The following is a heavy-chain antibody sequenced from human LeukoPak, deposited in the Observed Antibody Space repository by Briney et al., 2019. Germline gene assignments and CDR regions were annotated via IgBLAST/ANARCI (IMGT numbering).Heavy chain of an antibody. D-gene: IGHD1-26*01. V-gene: IGHV3-30*02. Sequence: GGPLRLSCAASGFTFSSYGMHWVRQAPGKGLEWVAFIRYDGSNKYYADSVKGRFTISRDNSKNTLYLQMNSLRAEDTAVYYCVIWIVGATIVDYWGQGTLVTVSS. J-gene: IGHJ4*02. CDR3: VIWIVGATIVDY. CDR1: GFTFSSYG. CDR2: IRYDGSNK.